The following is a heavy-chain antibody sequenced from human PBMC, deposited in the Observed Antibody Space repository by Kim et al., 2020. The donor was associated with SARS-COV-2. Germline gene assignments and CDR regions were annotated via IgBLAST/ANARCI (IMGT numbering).Heavy chain of an antibody. V-gene: IGHV3-33*06. Sequence: YADSVKGRFNNSRDNSKNTLYLRLNSLRAEDTAVYYCAKDREVSNWVYVDYWGQGTLVTVSS. J-gene: IGHJ4*02. D-gene: IGHD2-8*01. CDR3: AKDREVSNWVYVDY.